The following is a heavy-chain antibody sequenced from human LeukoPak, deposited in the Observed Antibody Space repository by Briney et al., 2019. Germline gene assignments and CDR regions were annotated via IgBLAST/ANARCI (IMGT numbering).Heavy chain of an antibody. CDR1: GGSITSRGYS. CDR2: SFHSGSP. J-gene: IGHJ5*02. V-gene: IGHV4-30-2*06. CDR3: ARSSYYDFWSGYYHNWFDP. Sequence: SQTLSLTCAVSGGSITSRGYSWSWIRQSPERGLEWIGYSFHSGSPYYNPSLKSRVTISVDGSKNQFSLRLSSVTAADTAVYYCARSSYYDFWSGYYHNWFDPWGQGTLVTVSS. D-gene: IGHD3-3*01.